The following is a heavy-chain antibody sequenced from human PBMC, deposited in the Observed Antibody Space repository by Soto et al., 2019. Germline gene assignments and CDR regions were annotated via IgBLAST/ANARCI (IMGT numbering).Heavy chain of an antibody. J-gene: IGHJ4*01. CDR3: SRDLYHGDYPFDY. D-gene: IGHD4-17*01. V-gene: IGHV3-21*06. CDR1: GFSFSIYA. CDR2: ISSSSRYI. Sequence: KPGGSLRLSCAASGFSFSIYAMSWVRQAPGKGLEWVSSISSSSRYIYYADSQKGRFTISRDNAKSSLFLQMNSLRAEDTAVYYCSRDLYHGDYPFDYLGQGTLVTVSS.